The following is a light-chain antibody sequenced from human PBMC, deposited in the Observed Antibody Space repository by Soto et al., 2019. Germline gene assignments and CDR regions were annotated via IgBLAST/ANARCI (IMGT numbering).Light chain of an antibody. CDR1: QSINRD. V-gene: IGKV3D-15*01. J-gene: IGKJ5*01. CDR3: QQYHSWPIT. CDR2: GAS. Sequence: EIVLKHSPPTLYVSPGQSATLSCSASQSINRDLAWYEQKPGQTPRRVIYGASTWGTGVPPRFTGSGSGTEFTLTISNLQSEDFAVYYCQQYHSWPITFGQGTRPEIK.